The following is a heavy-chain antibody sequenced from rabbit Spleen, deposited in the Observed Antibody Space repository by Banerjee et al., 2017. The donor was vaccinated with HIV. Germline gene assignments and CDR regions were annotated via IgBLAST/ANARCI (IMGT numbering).Heavy chain of an antibody. CDR3: ARDLASVVGWNFNL. V-gene: IGHV1S45*01. J-gene: IGHJ4*01. Sequence: QEQLVESGGGLVKPEGSLPLACKASGFSFSDRDLMCWVRQAPGKGLQWIACINTYTGKPVYATWPKGRFTISRTSSTTVTLQMTSLTAADTATYFCARDLASVVGWNFNLWGPGTLVTVS. CDR1: GFSFSDRDL. CDR2: INTYTGKP. D-gene: IGHD3-1*01.